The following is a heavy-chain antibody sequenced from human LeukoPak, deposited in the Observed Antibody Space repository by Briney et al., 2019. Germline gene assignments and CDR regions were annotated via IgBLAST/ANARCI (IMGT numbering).Heavy chain of an antibody. J-gene: IGHJ4*02. Sequence: GASVKVSCKASGYTFTSYGISWVRQAPGQGLEWMGWISAYNGNTNYAQKLQGRVTMTTDTSTSTAHMELRSLRSDDTAVYYCARESAPRGDFDYWGQGTLVTVSS. CDR2: ISAYNGNT. D-gene: IGHD3-10*01. CDR3: ARESAPRGDFDY. V-gene: IGHV1-18*01. CDR1: GYTFTSYG.